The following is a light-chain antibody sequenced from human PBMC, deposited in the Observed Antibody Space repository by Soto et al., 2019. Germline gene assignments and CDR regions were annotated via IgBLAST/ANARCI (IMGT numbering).Light chain of an antibody. CDR1: QSISSW. CDR3: QQYNSYSWT. Sequence: DIQMTQSPATLSASVGDRFTMTCGASQSISSWLAWYQQKPGKAPKLLIYDASSLESGVPSRFSGSGSGTEFTLTISSLQPDDFATYYCQQYNSYSWTFGQGTKVDIK. V-gene: IGKV1-5*01. J-gene: IGKJ1*01. CDR2: DAS.